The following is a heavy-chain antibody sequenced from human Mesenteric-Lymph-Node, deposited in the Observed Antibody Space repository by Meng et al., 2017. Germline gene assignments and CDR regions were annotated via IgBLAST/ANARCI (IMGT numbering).Heavy chain of an antibody. CDR3: ARVCMVRESYWFDP. CDR2: IYTSGST. J-gene: IGHJ5*02. CDR1: GGSISSYY. D-gene: IGHD3-10*01. V-gene: IGHV4-4*07. Sequence: SETLSLTCTVSGGSISSYYWSWIRQPAGKGLEWIGRIYTSGSTNYNPSLKSRVTMSVDTAKNQFSLKLSSVTAADTAVYYCARVCMVRESYWFDPWGQRTLVTVSS.